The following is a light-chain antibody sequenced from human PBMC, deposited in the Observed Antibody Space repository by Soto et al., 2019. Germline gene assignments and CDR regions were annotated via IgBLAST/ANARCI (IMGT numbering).Light chain of an antibody. CDR1: QGISSY. Sequence: DIQLTQSPSFLSASVGDRVTITCRASQGISSYLAWYQQKPGKAPKLLIYAASTLQRGVPSRFSGSGSGTEFTLTISSLQPEDFANYYCQQLNSYPLTFGGGTKVEIK. J-gene: IGKJ4*01. CDR3: QQLNSYPLT. CDR2: AAS. V-gene: IGKV1-9*01.